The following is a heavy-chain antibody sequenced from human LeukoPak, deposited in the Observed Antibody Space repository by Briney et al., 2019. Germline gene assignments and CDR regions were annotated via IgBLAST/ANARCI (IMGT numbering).Heavy chain of an antibody. J-gene: IGHJ4*02. CDR2: ISGSGGST. V-gene: IGHV3-23*01. CDR3: ANGGTTPLPGY. Sequence: GGSLRLSCSASGFTFSTYGMNWVRQAPGKGLEWVSAISGSGGSTYYADSVKGRFTISRDNSKNTLYLQMNSLRAEDTAVYYCANGGTTPLPGYWGQGTLVTVPS. CDR1: GFTFSTYG. D-gene: IGHD1-7*01.